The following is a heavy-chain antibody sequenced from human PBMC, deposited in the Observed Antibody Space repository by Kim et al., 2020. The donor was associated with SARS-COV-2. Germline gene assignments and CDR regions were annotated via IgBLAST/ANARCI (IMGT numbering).Heavy chain of an antibody. CDR2: SRHKARSYST. D-gene: IGHD1-26*01. J-gene: IGHJ6*02. CDR3: GRVLVAATVMDV. CDR1: GFTFSDHY. Sequence: GGSLRLSCVGSGFTFSDHYIDWVRHAPGKGLEWVGRSRHKARSYSTEYAASVKGRFTISRDDSKNSVYLQLNSLKPEDTAVYYCGRVLVAATVMDVWGQGTTVTVSS. V-gene: IGHV3-72*01.